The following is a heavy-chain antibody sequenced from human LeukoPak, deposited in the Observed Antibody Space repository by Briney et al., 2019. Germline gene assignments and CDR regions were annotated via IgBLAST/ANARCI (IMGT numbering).Heavy chain of an antibody. CDR3: ARARIAVAASRGYYFDY. Sequence: GGSLRLTCAASGFTFSSFPMYWVRQAPGKGLEWVALISNDGSNKYYADSVKGRFTISRDNIKNTLYLQVNSLRPEDTAVFYCARARIAVAASRGYYFDYWGQGTLVTVSS. V-gene: IGHV3-30*04. CDR2: ISNDGSNK. CDR1: GFTFSSFP. J-gene: IGHJ4*02. D-gene: IGHD6-19*01.